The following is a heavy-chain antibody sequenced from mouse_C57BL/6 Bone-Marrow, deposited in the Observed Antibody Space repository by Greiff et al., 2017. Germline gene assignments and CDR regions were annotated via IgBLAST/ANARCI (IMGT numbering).Heavy chain of an antibody. V-gene: IGHV14-4*01. CDR2: IDPENGDT. CDR1: GFNFKDDY. D-gene: IGHD1-1*01. J-gene: IGHJ2*01. CDR3: TSITTVVPFDY. Sequence: DVQLQESGAELVRPGASVKLSCTASGFNFKDDYMTWVKQRPEQGLEWIGWIDPENGDTEYASKFQGKATITADTSSSTAYLQLSSLTSEDAAVYYCTSITTVVPFDYGGQGTTLTVSA.